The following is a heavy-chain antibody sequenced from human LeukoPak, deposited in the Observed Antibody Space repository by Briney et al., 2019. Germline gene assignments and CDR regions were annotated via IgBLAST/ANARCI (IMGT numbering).Heavy chain of an antibody. Sequence: PGGSLRLSCAASGFTFDDYDMSWVRQAPGKGLEWVSGINWNGGSTGYADSVEGRFTISRDNAKNSLYLQMNSLRAEDTALYYCARDLHGDYPFDYWGQGTLVTVSS. D-gene: IGHD4-17*01. V-gene: IGHV3-20*04. CDR2: INWNGGST. J-gene: IGHJ4*02. CDR1: GFTFDDYD. CDR3: ARDLHGDYPFDY.